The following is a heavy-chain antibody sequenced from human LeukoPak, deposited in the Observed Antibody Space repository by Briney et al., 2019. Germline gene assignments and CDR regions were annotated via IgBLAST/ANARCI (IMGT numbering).Heavy chain of an antibody. CDR2: INGNGGGS. CDR1: GFTFSDHA. Sequence: PGGSLRLSCAASGFTFSDHAMSWVRQAPAKGLEWVSSINGNGGGSYYIDSVKGRFTVSRDNSENALYLQMNNLRTEDTAVYYCAKVYLSRNFGFDYWGQGALVTVSS. V-gene: IGHV3-23*01. J-gene: IGHJ4*02. D-gene: IGHD2-2*01. CDR3: AKVYLSRNFGFDY.